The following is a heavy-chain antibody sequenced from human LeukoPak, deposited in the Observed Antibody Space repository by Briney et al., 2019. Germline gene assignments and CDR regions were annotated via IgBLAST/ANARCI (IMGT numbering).Heavy chain of an antibody. D-gene: IGHD4-17*01. CDR1: GFIFSKNG. CDR3: AKFSYGDYVA. Sequence: GGSLRLSCAASGFIFSKNGMHWVRQAPGKGLEWVAFIRHDESKKYYADSVKGRFTISRDNSKNTLSLQMNSLRADDTAVYYCAKFSYGDYVAWGQGTLVTVSS. J-gene: IGHJ5*02. V-gene: IGHV3-30*02. CDR2: IRHDESKK.